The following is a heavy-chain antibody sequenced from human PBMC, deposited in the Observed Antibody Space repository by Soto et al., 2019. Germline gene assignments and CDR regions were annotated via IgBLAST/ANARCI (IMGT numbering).Heavy chain of an antibody. CDR2: ISGSGDTT. Sequence: EAQLLESGGELVQPGGSLRLSCGASAFTFSTVDMSWFRQAPGTGLEWVSFISGSGDTTDYAYSVKCRFTIYRDNSKNTVYLHMNSLTPEDLAVYYCATGGWLAGWGPGTTVTV. D-gene: IGHD2-15*01. J-gene: IGHJ6*02. CDR1: AFTFSTVD. CDR3: ATGGWLAG. V-gene: IGHV3-23*01.